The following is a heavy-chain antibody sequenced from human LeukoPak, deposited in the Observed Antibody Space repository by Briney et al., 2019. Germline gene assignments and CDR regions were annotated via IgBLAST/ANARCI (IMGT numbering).Heavy chain of an antibody. J-gene: IGHJ6*03. CDR3: AKMMGQRLYDYCMDV. V-gene: IGHV3-23*01. D-gene: IGHD3-16*01. CDR1: GLAFSNFA. Sequence: EGYLRLSCAASGLAFSNFAMSWVRQAPGKGLEWVSAMSGSGDGTYYADSVKGRFTISRDNSKNTLYLQMNSLRAEDTAVYYCAKMMGQRLYDYCMDVWGKGTTVTVSS. CDR2: MSGSGDGT.